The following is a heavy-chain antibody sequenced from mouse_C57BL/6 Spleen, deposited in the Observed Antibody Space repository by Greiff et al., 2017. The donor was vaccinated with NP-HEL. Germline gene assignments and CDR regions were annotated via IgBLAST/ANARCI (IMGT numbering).Heavy chain of an antibody. CDR3: ARGDYGSSYRAMDY. D-gene: IGHD1-1*01. V-gene: IGHV1-64*01. J-gene: IGHJ4*01. Sequence: QVQLQQPGAELVKPGASVKLSCKASGYTFTSYWMHWVKQRPGQGLEWIGMIHPNSGSTNYNEKFKSKATLTVDKSSSTAYMQLSSLTSEDSAVYYCARGDYGSSYRAMDYWGQGTSVTVSS. CDR2: IHPNSGST. CDR1: GYTFTSYW.